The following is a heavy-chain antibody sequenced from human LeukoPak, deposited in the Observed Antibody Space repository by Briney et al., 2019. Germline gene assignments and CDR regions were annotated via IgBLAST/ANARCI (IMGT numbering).Heavy chain of an antibody. CDR1: GFTFSSYA. Sequence: GGSLRLSCAASGFTFSSYAMSWVRQAPGKGLEWVSAISGSGGSTYYADSVKGRFTISRDNAKNSLYLQMNSLRAEDTAVYYCAREYYDYVWGSYRYTGYTFDYWGQGTLVTVSS. CDR3: AREYYDYVWGSYRYTGYTFDY. D-gene: IGHD3-16*02. J-gene: IGHJ4*02. CDR2: ISGSGGST. V-gene: IGHV3-23*01.